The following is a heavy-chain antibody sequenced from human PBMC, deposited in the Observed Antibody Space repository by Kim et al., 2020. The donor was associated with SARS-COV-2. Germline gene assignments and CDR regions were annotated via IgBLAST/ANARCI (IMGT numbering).Heavy chain of an antibody. V-gene: IGHV1-2*04. CDR3: ARAGGRQWRLNFDY. J-gene: IGHJ4*02. D-gene: IGHD6-19*01. Sequence: ASVKVSCKASGYTFTGYYMHWVRQAPGQGLEWMGWINPNSGGTNYAQKFQGWVTMTRDTSISTAYMELSRLRSDDTAVYYCARAGGRQWRLNFDYWGQGTLVTVSS. CDR2: INPNSGGT. CDR1: GYTFTGYY.